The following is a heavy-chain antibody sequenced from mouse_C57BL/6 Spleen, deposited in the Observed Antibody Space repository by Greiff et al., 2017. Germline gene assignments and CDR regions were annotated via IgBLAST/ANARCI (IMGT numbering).Heavy chain of an antibody. CDR2: IRSKSNNYAT. V-gene: IGHV10-1*01. J-gene: IGHJ4*01. CDR1: GFSFNTYA. Sequence: EVQLVESGGGLVQPKGSLKLSCAASGFSFNTYAMNWVRQAPGKGLEWVARIRSKSNNYATYYADSVKDRVTISRDDSESMLYLQMNNLKTEDTAMYYCVRQDSNFAMDYWGQGTSVTVSS. D-gene: IGHD2-5*01. CDR3: VRQDSNFAMDY.